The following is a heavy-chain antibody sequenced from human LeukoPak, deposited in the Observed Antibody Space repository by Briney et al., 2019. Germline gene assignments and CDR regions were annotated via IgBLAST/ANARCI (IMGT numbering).Heavy chain of an antibody. D-gene: IGHD3-22*01. CDR1: GFIFSDTY. V-gene: IGHV3-11*01. CDR3: ARGDSSACPDY. Sequence: GRSLRLSCAASGFIFSDTYMNWIRQAPGKGLEWVSYISSSGIAKNYADSVKGRFTISRDNANNSLYLQMNDLRADDTAVYYCARGDSSACPDYWGQGTLVTVSS. J-gene: IGHJ4*02. CDR2: ISSSGIAK.